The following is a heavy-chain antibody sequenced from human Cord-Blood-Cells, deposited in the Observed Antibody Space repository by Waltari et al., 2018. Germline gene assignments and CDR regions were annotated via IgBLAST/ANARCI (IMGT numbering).Heavy chain of an antibody. J-gene: IGHJ4*02. CDR1: GSTFTGYY. D-gene: IGHD6-6*01. CDR2: INPNSGGT. CDR3: ARVGFSGSSFDY. Sequence: QVQLVQSGAEVKKPGASVKVSCKASGSTFTGYYIHWVRQAPGQGLEWMGWINPNSGGTNYAQKFQGWVTMTRDTSSSTAYMELSRLRSDDTAVYYCARVGFSGSSFDYWGQGTLVTVSS. V-gene: IGHV1-2*04.